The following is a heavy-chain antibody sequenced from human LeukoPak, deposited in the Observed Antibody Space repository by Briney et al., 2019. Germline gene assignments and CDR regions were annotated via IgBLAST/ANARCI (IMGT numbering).Heavy chain of an antibody. CDR3: ARGDGYGMDY. CDR1: GFTFSSYL. Sequence: GGSLRLSCAASGFTFSSYLMHWVRQPPGKGLVWVSRINGDGDSTNYADSVKGRFTISRDNAKNTLYLQMNRLRDEDTAVYYCARGDGYGMDYWSQGTRVTVSS. V-gene: IGHV3-74*01. D-gene: IGHD5-24*01. CDR2: INGDGDST. J-gene: IGHJ4*02.